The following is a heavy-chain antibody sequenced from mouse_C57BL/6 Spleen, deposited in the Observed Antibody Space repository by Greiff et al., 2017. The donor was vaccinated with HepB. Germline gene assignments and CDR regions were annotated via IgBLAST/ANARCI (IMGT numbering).Heavy chain of an antibody. CDR3: ARWDYGSRWYFDV. D-gene: IGHD1-1*01. V-gene: IGHV1-64*01. J-gene: IGHJ1*03. CDR2: IHPNSGST. CDR1: GYIFTSYW. Sequence: VQLQQSGAELVKPGASVKLSCKASGYIFTSYWMHWVKQRPGQGLEWIGMIHPNSGSTNYNEKFKSKATLTVDKSSSTAYMQLSSLTSEDSAVYYCARWDYGSRWYFDVWGTGTTVTVSS.